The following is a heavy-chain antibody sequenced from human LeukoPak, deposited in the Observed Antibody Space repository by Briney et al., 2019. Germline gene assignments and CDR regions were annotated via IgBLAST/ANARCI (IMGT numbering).Heavy chain of an antibody. J-gene: IGHJ5*02. D-gene: IGHD3-10*01. CDR3: ARDGWFGDYNWFDP. CDR1: GFTFSSYS. CDR2: ISSASNTI. Sequence: PGGSLRLSCAASGFTFSSYSMNWVRQAPGKGLEWVSYISSASNTIYYADSVKGRFTISRDNAKNLLYLQMNSLRAEDTAMYYCARDGWFGDYNWFDPWGQGTLVTVSS. V-gene: IGHV3-48*01.